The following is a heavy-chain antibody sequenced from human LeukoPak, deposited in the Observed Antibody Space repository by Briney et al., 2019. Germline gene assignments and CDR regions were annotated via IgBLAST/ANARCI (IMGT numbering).Heavy chain of an antibody. D-gene: IGHD3-22*01. J-gene: IGHJ4*02. CDR1: GFTFSSYW. CDR2: ISGSGGSI. Sequence: GGSLRLSCAASGFTFSSYWMSWVRQAPGKGLEWVSAISGSGGSIYYADSVKGRFTISRDNSKNTLYLQMNSLRAEDTAVYYCAKDYHADYYDSSDWWGQGTLVTVSS. V-gene: IGHV3-23*01. CDR3: AKDYHADYYDSSDW.